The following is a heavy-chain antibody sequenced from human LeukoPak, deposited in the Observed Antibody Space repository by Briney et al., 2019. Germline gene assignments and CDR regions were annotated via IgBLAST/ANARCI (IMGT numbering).Heavy chain of an antibody. CDR1: GYTLTELS. CDR2: FDPEDGET. V-gene: IGHV1-24*01. Sequence: GASVKVSCKVSGYTLTELSMHWVRQAPGKGLEWMGGFDPEDGETIYAQKFQGRVTMTEDTSTDPAYMELSRLRSEDTAVYYCATDPFSSSWFGPGDYWGQGALVTVSS. J-gene: IGHJ4*02. D-gene: IGHD6-13*01. CDR3: ATDPFSSSWFGPGDY.